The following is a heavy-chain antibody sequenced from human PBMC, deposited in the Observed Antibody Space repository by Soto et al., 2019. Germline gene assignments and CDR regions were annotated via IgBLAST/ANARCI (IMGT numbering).Heavy chain of an antibody. Sequence: GGSLRLSCAASGFTFDDYAMHWVRQAPGKGLEWVSGISWNSGSIGYADSVKGRFTISRDNAKNSLYLQMNSLRAEDTALYYCAKADTAMVIGYWGQGTLVTVYS. V-gene: IGHV3-9*01. CDR2: ISWNSGSI. CDR3: AKADTAMVIGY. CDR1: GFTFDDYA. J-gene: IGHJ4*02. D-gene: IGHD5-18*01.